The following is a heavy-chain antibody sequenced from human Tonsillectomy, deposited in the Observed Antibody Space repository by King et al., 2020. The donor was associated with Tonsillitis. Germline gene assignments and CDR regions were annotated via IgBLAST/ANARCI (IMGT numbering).Heavy chain of an antibody. D-gene: IGHD3-10*01. CDR1: GYTFTGYH. CDR2: ISPNSGGT. V-gene: IGHV1-2*02. Sequence: QLVQSGAEVKKPGASVKVSCKASGYTFTGYHMHWVRQARGQGLEWMGWISPNSGGTNYAQMFQGRVTMTRDTSITTAYMELSGLRSDDTAVYYCAKIGTAYGAFDIWGQGTMVTVSS. J-gene: IGHJ3*02. CDR3: AKIGTAYGAFDI.